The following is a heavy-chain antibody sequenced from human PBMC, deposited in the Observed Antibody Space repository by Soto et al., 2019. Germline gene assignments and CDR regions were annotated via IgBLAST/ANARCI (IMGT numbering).Heavy chain of an antibody. V-gene: IGHV3-7*01. CDR1: GFTFGSYW. CDR3: ARDLLTAAGLIGYYGMDV. CDR2: IKPDGSAT. Sequence: EVQLVESGGGLVQPGGSLRLSCAVSGFTFGSYWMNWVRLIPGKGLEWVAYIKPDGSATYYVDSVKGRFTISRDNAKNSLYLQMNSLRVEDTSVYYCARDLLTAAGLIGYYGMDVWGQGTTVTVSS. D-gene: IGHD6-13*01. J-gene: IGHJ6*02.